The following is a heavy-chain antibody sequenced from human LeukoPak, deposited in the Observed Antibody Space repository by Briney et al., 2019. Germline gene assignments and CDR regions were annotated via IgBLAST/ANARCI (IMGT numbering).Heavy chain of an antibody. J-gene: IGHJ4*02. CDR2: ISAHNGNT. V-gene: IGHV1-18*01. CDR1: GYTFTSYG. CDR3: AASSIAALSSDY. Sequence: ASVKVSCKASGYTFTSYGISWVRQAPGQGLEWMGWISAHNGNTNYAQKLQGRVTMTTDTSTSTAYMELRSLRSDDTAVYYCAASSIAALSSDYWGQGTLVTVSS. D-gene: IGHD6-6*01.